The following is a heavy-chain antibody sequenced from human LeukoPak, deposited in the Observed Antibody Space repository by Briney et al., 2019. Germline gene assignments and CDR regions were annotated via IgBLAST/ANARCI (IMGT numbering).Heavy chain of an antibody. J-gene: IGHJ6*02. V-gene: IGHV4-59*12. Sequence: PSETLSLTCTVSGGSISSSYWSWIRQPPGKGLEWIGYIYYSGSTYYNPSLKSRVTISVDTSKNQFSLKLSSVTAADTAVYYCARRRPYYDILTGYFTPDYYYGMDVWGQGTTVTVSS. D-gene: IGHD3-9*01. CDR2: IYYSGST. CDR1: GGSISSSY. CDR3: ARRRPYYDILTGYFTPDYYYGMDV.